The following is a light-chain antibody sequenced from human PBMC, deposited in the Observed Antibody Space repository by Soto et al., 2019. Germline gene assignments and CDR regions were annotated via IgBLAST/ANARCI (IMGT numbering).Light chain of an antibody. V-gene: IGKV1-12*01. CDR3: QQGNSLSLT. J-gene: IGKJ4*01. CDR2: AAS. Sequence: DIQMTQTTSSVSASVGDRVTITCRASQGISSWLAWYRQKPGKAPKLLIYAASILQSGVPPRFGGSGSGTDFTLTISSLQPEDFATYYCQQGNSLSLTFGGGTKVAIK. CDR1: QGISSW.